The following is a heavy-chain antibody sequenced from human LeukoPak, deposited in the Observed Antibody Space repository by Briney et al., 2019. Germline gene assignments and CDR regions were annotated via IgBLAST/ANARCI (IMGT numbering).Heavy chain of an antibody. Sequence: GESLKISCKGSGYSFSSYWIGWVRQMPGKGLEWMGIIYPGDSDTRYSPSLQGQVTISAGKSINTAYLQWSSLKASDSAMYYCARLSIVGATISYYDYWGQGTLVTVSS. CDR2: IYPGDSDT. CDR1: GYSFSSYW. CDR3: ARLSIVGATISYYDY. V-gene: IGHV5-51*03. D-gene: IGHD1-26*01. J-gene: IGHJ4*02.